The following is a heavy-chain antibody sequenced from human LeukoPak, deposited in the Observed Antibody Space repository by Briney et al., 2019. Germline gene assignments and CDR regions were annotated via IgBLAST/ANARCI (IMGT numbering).Heavy chain of an antibody. D-gene: IGHD4-17*01. V-gene: IGHV3-21*01. CDR1: GFTFTTYS. J-gene: IGHJ4*02. CDR2: ISSGSSAI. Sequence: GGSLRLSCEASGFTFTTYSMTWVRQAPGKGLEWVSTISSGSSAIFSADALKGRFTISRDDAKNLLYPDMNSLRSEDTAVYYCARGHTAVTRHFDFWGQGTLVTVSS. CDR3: ARGHTAVTRHFDF.